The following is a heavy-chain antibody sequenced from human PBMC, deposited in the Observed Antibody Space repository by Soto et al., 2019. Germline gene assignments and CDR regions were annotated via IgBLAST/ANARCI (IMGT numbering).Heavy chain of an antibody. CDR1: GFTFSSYA. CDR2: ISGSGGST. V-gene: IGHV3-23*01. Sequence: GGSLRLSCAASGFTFSSYAMSWVRQAPGKGLEWVSAISGSGGSTYYADSVKGRFTISRDNSKNTLYLQMNSLRAEDTAVYYCTRALGTTGTEDYWGQGTLVTVSS. D-gene: IGHD1-1*01. J-gene: IGHJ4*02. CDR3: TRALGTTGTEDY.